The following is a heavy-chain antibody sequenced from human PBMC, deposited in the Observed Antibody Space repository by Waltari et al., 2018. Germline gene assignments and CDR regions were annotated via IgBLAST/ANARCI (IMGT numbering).Heavy chain of an antibody. CDR2: INQDGSGE. J-gene: IGHJ4*02. CDR1: GFTFSNFW. CDR3: RRGDY. Sequence: EVQLVESGGGLVQPGGSLRLSCAASGFTFSNFWMSWARQAPGKGLEWVANINQDGSGEYYGDSVKGRFTISRDNAKNSLYLQMNSLRVEDTAVYYCRRGDYWGQGTLVTVSS. V-gene: IGHV3-7*04.